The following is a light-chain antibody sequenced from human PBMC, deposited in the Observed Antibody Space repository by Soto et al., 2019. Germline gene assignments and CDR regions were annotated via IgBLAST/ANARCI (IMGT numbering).Light chain of an antibody. J-gene: IGLJ1*01. Sequence: QSALTQPASVSGSPSQSITISCTGASSDVGSYTYVSWYQQHPGKAPKLMIYEVNNRPSGVSNRFSGSKSGNTASLTISGLQAEDEADYYCSSYTSSSTLYVFGTGTKLTVL. CDR1: SSDVGSYTY. CDR3: SSYTSSSTLYV. CDR2: EVN. V-gene: IGLV2-14*01.